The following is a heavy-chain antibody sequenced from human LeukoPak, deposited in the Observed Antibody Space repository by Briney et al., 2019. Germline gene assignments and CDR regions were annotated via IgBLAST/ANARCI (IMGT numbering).Heavy chain of an antibody. V-gene: IGHV3-21*01. J-gene: IGHJ6*02. CDR1: GFTFSSYS. CDR3: ARDFPPSNYFYYYYGMDV. D-gene: IGHD4-4*01. Sequence: PGGSLRLSCAASGFTFSSYSMNWVRQAPGKGLEWVSSISSSSYIYYADSVKGRFTISRDNAKNSLYPQMNSLRAEDTAVYYCARDFPPSNYFYYYYGMDVWGQGTTVTVSS. CDR2: ISSSSYI.